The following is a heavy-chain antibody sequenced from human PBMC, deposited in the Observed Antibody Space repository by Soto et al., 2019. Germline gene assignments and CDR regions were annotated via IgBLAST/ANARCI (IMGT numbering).Heavy chain of an antibody. D-gene: IGHD5-12*01. CDR3: AAGRLRAFSGYDLDY. Sequence: GASVKVSCKTSGFTFSSSAVHCVRQARGHRLQWIGWIVVGSGNTNYAQKFQERVTITRDMSTSTAYMELSSLRSEDTAVYYCAAGRLRAFSGYDLDYWGQGTLVTRLL. CDR1: GFTFSSSA. CDR2: IVVGSGNT. V-gene: IGHV1-58*01. J-gene: IGHJ4*02.